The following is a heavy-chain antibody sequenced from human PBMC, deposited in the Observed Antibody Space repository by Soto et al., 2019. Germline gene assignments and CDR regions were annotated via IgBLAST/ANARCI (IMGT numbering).Heavy chain of an antibody. CDR2: ILPIFATA. CDR3: AGEYYFDSSGYPDY. D-gene: IGHD3-22*01. V-gene: IGHV1-69*12. CDR1: GGTFSSYA. J-gene: IGHJ4*02. Sequence: QVQLVQSGAEVKKPGSSVKVSCKASGGTFSSYAISGVRQAPGQGLEWMGGILPIFATANYAQKFQGRVTITADESTSTAYMELSSLSSEDTAVYYCAGEYYFDSSGYPDYWGQGTLVTVSS.